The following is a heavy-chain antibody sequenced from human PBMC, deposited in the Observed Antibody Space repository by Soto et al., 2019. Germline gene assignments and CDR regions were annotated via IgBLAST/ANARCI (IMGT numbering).Heavy chain of an antibody. J-gene: IGHJ3*02. V-gene: IGHV3-30-3*01. CDR2: ISYDGSNK. Sequence: QVQLVESGGGVVQPGRSLRLSCAASGFTFSSYAMHWVRQAPGKGLEWVAVISYDGSNKYYADSVKGRFTISRDNSKNTLYLQMNSLSAEDTAVYYCARATRRNDVAFDIWGQGTMVTVSS. CDR1: GFTFSSYA. CDR3: ARATRRNDVAFDI. D-gene: IGHD1-1*01.